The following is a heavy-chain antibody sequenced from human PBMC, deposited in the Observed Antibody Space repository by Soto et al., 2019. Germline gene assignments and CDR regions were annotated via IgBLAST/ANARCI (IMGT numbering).Heavy chain of an antibody. J-gene: IGHJ5*02. CDR2: IYWDDDK. CDR3: VHGPSSGYNYIRWFDP. Sequence: QITLKESGPMLVKPTQTLTLTCTFSGFSLSTSGVGVGWIRQPPGKALEWLALIYWDDDKRYSPYLKSRLTITEDTSTNQLVLTTTNTDALDTATYYCVHGPSSGYNYIRWFDPWGQGALVTVSS. V-gene: IGHV2-5*02. D-gene: IGHD3-22*01. CDR1: GFSLSTSGVG.